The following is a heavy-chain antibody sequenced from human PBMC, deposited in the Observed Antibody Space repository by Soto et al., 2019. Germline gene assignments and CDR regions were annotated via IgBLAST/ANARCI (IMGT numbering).Heavy chain of an antibody. D-gene: IGHD4-17*01. J-gene: IGHJ4*02. Sequence: QLQLQESGPGLVKPSETLSLTCSIFGGSISSSNYCWGWIRQPPGKGLEWIGTMHYGGNTYYNPSLKSRVPMSVGTSKNQFSLNLISVTAADTAVYYCARHDHNYGDQIDYWGQGTLVIVSS. CDR1: GGSISSSNYC. CDR3: ARHDHNYGDQIDY. CDR2: MHYGGNT. V-gene: IGHV4-39*01.